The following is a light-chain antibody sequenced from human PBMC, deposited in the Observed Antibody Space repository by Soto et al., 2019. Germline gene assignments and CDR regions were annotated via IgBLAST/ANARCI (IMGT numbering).Light chain of an antibody. CDR2: ANT. V-gene: IGLV1-40*01. J-gene: IGLJ1*01. CDR1: SSNIGAGYD. Sequence: QSVLTQPPSVSGAPGQRVTISCTGSSSNIGAGYDVHWYQQLPGTAPKLLIYANTNRPSGVPDRFSGSQSGTSASLAITGLQAEEEAEYYCPSYDSSLSGSGVFGTGTKLTVL. CDR3: PSYDSSLSGSGV.